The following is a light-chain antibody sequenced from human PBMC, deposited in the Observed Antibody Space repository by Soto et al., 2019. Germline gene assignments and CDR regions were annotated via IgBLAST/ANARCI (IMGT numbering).Light chain of an antibody. CDR2: DAS. CDR3: LQRRNSWT. J-gene: IGKJ1*01. V-gene: IGKV3-11*01. Sequence: EIVLTQSPATLSLFPGERATLSCRASQSVNTYLAWYQQKPGQAPRLLIYDASNRATGIPARFSGSGSGTDFTLTISSLEPEDFAVYYCLQRRNSWTFGQGTKVDIK. CDR1: QSVNTY.